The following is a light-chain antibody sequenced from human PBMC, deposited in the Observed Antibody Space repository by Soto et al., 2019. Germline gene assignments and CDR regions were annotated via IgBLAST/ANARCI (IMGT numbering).Light chain of an antibody. CDR1: SSGFVGDKY. CDR3: CSYVGNYIYV. Sequence: QSAPTQPRSVSGSPGQSVTISCTRTSSGFVGDKYVAWYQHHPGKAPRLIIYDVSKRPSGVPDRFSGSKSGNTASLTISGLQADDEADYYCCSYVGNYIYVFGTGTKLTVL. J-gene: IGLJ1*01. CDR2: DVS. V-gene: IGLV2-11*01.